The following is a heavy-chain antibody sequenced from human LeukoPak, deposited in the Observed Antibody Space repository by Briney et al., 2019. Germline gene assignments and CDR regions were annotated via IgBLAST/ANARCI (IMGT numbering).Heavy chain of an antibody. Sequence: SETLSLTCAVYGGSISSYYWSWIRQPPGKGLEWIGYIYYSGSTNYNPSLKSRVTISVDTSKNQFSLKLSSVTAADTAVYYCARDSPLYCSSTSCYTVYAFDIWGQGTMVTVSS. J-gene: IGHJ3*02. CDR1: GGSISSYY. CDR3: ARDSPLYCSSTSCYTVYAFDI. V-gene: IGHV4-59*01. CDR2: IYYSGST. D-gene: IGHD2-2*02.